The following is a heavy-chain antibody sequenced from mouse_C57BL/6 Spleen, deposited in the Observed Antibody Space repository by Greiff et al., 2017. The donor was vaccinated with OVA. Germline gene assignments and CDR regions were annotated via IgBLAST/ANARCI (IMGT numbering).Heavy chain of an antibody. V-gene: IGHV1-12*01. J-gene: IGHJ1*03. CDR3: ASLFTTVVDWYFDV. CDR1: GYTFTSYN. Sequence: LQQSGAELVRPGASVKMSCKASGYTFTSYNMHWVKQTPRQGLEWIGAIYPGNGDTSYNQKFKGKATLTVDKSSSTAYMQLSSLTSEDSAVYFCASLFTTVVDWYFDVWGTGTTVTVSS. D-gene: IGHD1-1*01. CDR2: IYPGNGDT.